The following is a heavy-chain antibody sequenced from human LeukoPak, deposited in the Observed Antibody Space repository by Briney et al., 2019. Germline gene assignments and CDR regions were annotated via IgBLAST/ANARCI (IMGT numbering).Heavy chain of an antibody. Sequence: PGGSLRLSCAASGFTFDDYAMHWVRQAPGKGLEWVSSISWNSGSIGYADSVKGRFTISRDTSKYTLYLHMNSLRAEDTAVYYCARDGDSGSYRWEAFDIWGQGTMVTVSS. CDR2: ISWNSGSI. CDR3: ARDGDSGSYRWEAFDI. V-gene: IGHV3-9*01. CDR1: GFTFDDYA. J-gene: IGHJ3*02. D-gene: IGHD1-26*01.